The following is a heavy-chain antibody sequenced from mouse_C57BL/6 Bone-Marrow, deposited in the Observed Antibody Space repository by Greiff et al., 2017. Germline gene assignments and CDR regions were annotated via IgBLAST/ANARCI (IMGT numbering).Heavy chain of an antibody. CDR3: ARPGGLPYALDY. CDR2: ISSGSSTI. J-gene: IGHJ4*01. Sequence: EVKLVESGGGLVKPGGSLKLSCAASGFTFSDYGMHWVRQAPEKGLEWVAYISSGSSTIYYADTVKGRFTISRDNAKNTLFLQMISLRSEDTAVYYCARPGGLPYALDYWGQGTSVTVSS. CDR1: GFTFSDYG. D-gene: IGHD2-2*01. V-gene: IGHV5-17*01.